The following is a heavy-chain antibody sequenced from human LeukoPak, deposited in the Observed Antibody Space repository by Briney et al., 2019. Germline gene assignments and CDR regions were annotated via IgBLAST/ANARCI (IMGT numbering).Heavy chain of an antibody. V-gene: IGHV3-30-3*01. CDR1: GFTFSNYA. CDR3: ARARFGYNRGPFDY. CDR2: IPYDGSNK. J-gene: IGHJ4*02. D-gene: IGHD5-24*01. Sequence: PGGSLRLPCAASGFTFSNYAIHWVRQAPGKGLEWVAFIPYDGSNKHYADSVKGRFTISRDNSKNTLYLQMNSLRPEDTAVYYCARARFGYNRGPFDYWGQGILVTVSS.